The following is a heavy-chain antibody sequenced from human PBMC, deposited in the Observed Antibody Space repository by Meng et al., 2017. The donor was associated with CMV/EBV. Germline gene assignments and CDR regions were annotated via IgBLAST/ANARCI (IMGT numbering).Heavy chain of an antibody. D-gene: IGHD2-2*01. CDR2: ISSSSSYI. J-gene: IGHJ6*02. V-gene: IGHV3-21*01. CDR3: ARGKLDPHCSSTSCYDYYYGMDV. CDR1: GFTFSSYS. Sequence: GGSLRLSCAASGFTFSSYSMNWVRQAPGKGLEWVSSISSSSSYIYYADSVKGRFTISRDNAKTSLYLQMNSLRAEDTAVYYCARGKLDPHCSSTSCYDYYYGMDVWGQGTTVTVSS.